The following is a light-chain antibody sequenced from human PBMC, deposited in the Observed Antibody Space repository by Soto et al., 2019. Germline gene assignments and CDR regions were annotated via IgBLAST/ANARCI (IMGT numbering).Light chain of an antibody. V-gene: IGKV1-5*03. CDR2: KAS. CDR1: QSISSW. J-gene: IGKJ1*01. Sequence: DIQLTQSPSTLSAPVGARSTIPCRASQSISSWLAWYQQKPGKAPKFLIYKASSLESGVPSRFSGSGSGTEFTLTISSLQPDDFATYYCQQYNSFPTFGQGTKVEIK. CDR3: QQYNSFPT.